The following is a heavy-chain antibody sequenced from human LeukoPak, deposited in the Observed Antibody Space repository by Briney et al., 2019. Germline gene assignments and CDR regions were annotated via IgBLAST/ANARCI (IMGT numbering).Heavy chain of an antibody. V-gene: IGHV1-46*01. CDR2: IYTSGGNT. D-gene: IGHD2-15*01. CDR3: VREYHGGSFDY. Sequence: GSSVKVSCKASGGTFSSYAISWVRQAPGQGLEWMGIIYTSGGNTDYAQKFQGRVTVTRDTSTSTVYMELSSLRSEDTAVYYCVREYHGGSFDYWGQGTLVTVSS. CDR1: GGTFSSYA. J-gene: IGHJ4*02.